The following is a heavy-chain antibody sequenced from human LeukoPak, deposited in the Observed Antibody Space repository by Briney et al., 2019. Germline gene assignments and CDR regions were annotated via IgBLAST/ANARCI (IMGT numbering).Heavy chain of an antibody. CDR1: GYTFTSYG. Sequence: ASVKVSCKASGYTFTSYGIGWERQGPGQGLERMGWTSAHNDDTNYAETPQGRLTMTTDISTSTAYMELTSLRFDDTAFYYCARDWDSRNNYFDPWGQGTLVTVSS. CDR3: ARDWDSRNNYFDP. J-gene: IGHJ5*02. D-gene: IGHD1-26*01. CDR2: TSAHNDDT. V-gene: IGHV1-18*01.